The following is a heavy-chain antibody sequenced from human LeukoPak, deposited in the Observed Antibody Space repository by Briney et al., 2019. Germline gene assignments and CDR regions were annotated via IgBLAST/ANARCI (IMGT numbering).Heavy chain of an antibody. CDR3: ARGVTGAFDI. CDR2: IYYGGST. Sequence: SETLSLTCSVSGDSITSYYWSWIRQPPGKGLEWIGHIYYGGSTNYKPSLKSRVTMSVDTSKNQFSLKLSSVTAADTAVYYCARGVTGAFDIWGQGTMVTVSS. V-gene: IGHV4-59*12. CDR1: GDSITSYY. D-gene: IGHD3-10*01. J-gene: IGHJ3*02.